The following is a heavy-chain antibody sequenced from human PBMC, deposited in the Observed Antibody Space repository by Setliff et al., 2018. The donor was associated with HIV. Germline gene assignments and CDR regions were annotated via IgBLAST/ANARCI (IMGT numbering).Heavy chain of an antibody. J-gene: IGHJ4*02. CDR2: IYTSGSP. D-gene: IGHD6-19*01. CDR1: GGSIRTGNYY. CDR3: ARWVYNSAWSLDY. V-gene: IGHV4-61*09. Sequence: PSETLSLTCTVSGGSIRTGNYYWNWIRQPAGKGLGWIGHIYTSGSPHYKSSLTSRLTISLDTSRNQFSLKLTSVTAADSATYYCARWVYNSAWSLDYWGQGTLVTVSS.